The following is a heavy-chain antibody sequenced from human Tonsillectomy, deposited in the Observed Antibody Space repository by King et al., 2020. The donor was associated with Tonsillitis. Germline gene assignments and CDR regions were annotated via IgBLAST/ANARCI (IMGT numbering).Heavy chain of an antibody. CDR3: ANNYDFWTHYDYGMDV. J-gene: IGHJ6*02. CDR1: GFTFSSYN. CDR2: ISSSSSYI. Sequence: DVQLVESGGGLVKPGGSLRLSCAASGFTFSSYNMNWVRQAPGKGLEWVSSISSSSSYIYYADSVKGRFTISRDNAKNSLYLQMNSLRAEDTAVYYCANNYDFWTHYDYGMDVWGQGTTVTVSS. D-gene: IGHD3-3*01. V-gene: IGHV3-21*01.